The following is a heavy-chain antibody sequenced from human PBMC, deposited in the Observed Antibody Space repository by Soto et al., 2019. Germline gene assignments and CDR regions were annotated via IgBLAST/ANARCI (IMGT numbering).Heavy chain of an antibody. J-gene: IGHJ5*02. CDR1: GGSISSYY. V-gene: IGHV4-59*01. CDR2: IYYSGST. CDR3: ARAEFGYSSWFDP. D-gene: IGHD6-19*01. Sequence: SETLSLTCTVSGGSISSYYWSWIRQPPGKGLEWIGYIYYSGSTNYNPSLKSRVTISVDTSKNQFSLKLSSVTAADTAVYYCARAEFGYSSWFDPWGQGTLATVSS.